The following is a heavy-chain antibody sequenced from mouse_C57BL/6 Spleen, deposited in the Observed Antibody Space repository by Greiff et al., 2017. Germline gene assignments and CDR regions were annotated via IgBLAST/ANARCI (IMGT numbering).Heavy chain of an antibody. V-gene: IGHV5-16*01. CDR2: INYDGSSN. D-gene: IGHD1-1*01. CDR3: ERYDYYGSRYAMDY. CDR1: GFTFSDYY. J-gene: IGHJ4*01. Sequence: EVMLVESEGGLVQPGCSLKLSCTASGFTFSDYYMAWVRQVPEKGLEWVANINYDGSSNYYLDSLKSRFIISRDNAKNILYLQMSSLKSEDTATDYCERYDYYGSRYAMDYWGQGTSVTVSS.